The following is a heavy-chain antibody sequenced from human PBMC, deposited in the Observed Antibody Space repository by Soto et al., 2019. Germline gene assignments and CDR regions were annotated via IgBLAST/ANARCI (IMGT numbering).Heavy chain of an antibody. CDR1: GGSISSSNW. CDR2: IYHSGST. Sequence: SETLSLTCAVSGGSISSSNWWSWVRQPPGKGLEWIGEIYHSGSTNYNPSLKSRVTISLDKSKNQFSLKLTSVTAADTAVYYCARVFTPNIAAAGTFDYWGQGTLVTVSS. CDR3: ARVFTPNIAAAGTFDY. D-gene: IGHD6-13*01. J-gene: IGHJ4*02. V-gene: IGHV4-4*02.